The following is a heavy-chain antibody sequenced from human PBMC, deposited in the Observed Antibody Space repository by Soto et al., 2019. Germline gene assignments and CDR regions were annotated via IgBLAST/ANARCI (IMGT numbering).Heavy chain of an antibody. D-gene: IGHD1-26*01. CDR1: GYSFTSYW. V-gene: IGHV5-51*01. Sequence: PGESLKISCKGSGYSFTSYWIGWVRQMPWKGLEWMGIIYPGDYDTRYSPSFQGQVTISADKSISTAYLQWSSLKASDTAMYYCARLGVTRDYYYGMDVWGQGTTVTVSS. CDR2: IYPGDYDT. CDR3: ARLGVTRDYYYGMDV. J-gene: IGHJ6*02.